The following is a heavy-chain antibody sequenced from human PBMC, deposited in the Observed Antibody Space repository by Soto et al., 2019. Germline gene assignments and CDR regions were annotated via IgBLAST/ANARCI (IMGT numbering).Heavy chain of an antibody. CDR3: ASKSYCNGSSCYSRHYYGMDV. D-gene: IGHD2-21*01. J-gene: IGHJ6*02. CDR1: GGTFSKYS. V-gene: IGHV1-69*06. CDR2: ITPFVDTS. Sequence: QVRLVQSGAEVKKPGSSVKVSCKVSGGTFSKYSLSWVRQTPGQGLEWMGGITPFVDTSNYAQRFLGRVTITAEKSTNTAFLEVRGLKSEDTALYFGASKSYCNGSSCYSRHYYGMDVWGQGTTVTVSS.